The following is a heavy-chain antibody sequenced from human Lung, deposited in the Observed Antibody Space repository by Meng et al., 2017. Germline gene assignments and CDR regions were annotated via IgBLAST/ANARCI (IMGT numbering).Heavy chain of an antibody. V-gene: IGHV4-34*01. Sequence: QVQLRQGGAGLLKPSETLSLTCMAAGGSFRDYSWSWIRQPPGKGLEWIGEINHSGSTNYNPSLESRATISVDTSQNNLSLKLSSVTAADSAVYYCARGPTTMAHDFDYWGQGTLVTVSS. D-gene: IGHD4-11*01. CDR1: GGSFRDYS. CDR3: ARGPTTMAHDFDY. CDR2: INHSGST. J-gene: IGHJ4*02.